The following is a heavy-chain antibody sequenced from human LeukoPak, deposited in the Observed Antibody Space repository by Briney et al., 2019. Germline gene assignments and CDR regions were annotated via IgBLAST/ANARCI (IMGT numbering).Heavy chain of an antibody. CDR1: GFTFSSYG. Sequence: GGSLRLSCAASGFTFSSYGMHWVRQAPGKGLEWVAVIWYDGSNKYYADSVKGRFTISRDNSKNTLYLQMNSLRADDMALYYCAKGYCSSTSCWGFDNWGQGTLVTVSS. V-gene: IGHV3-30*02. J-gene: IGHJ4*02. CDR2: IWYDGSNK. D-gene: IGHD2-2*01. CDR3: AKGYCSSTSCWGFDN.